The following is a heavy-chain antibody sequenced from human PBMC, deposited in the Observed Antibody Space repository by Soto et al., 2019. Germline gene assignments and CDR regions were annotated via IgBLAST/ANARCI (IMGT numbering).Heavy chain of an antibody. CDR1: GFTFSSYG. CDR3: AKELLWCGDQTWDYYYGMDV. J-gene: IGHJ6*02. V-gene: IGHV3-30*18. Sequence: QVQLVESGGGVVQPGRSLRLSCAASGFTFSSYGMHWVRQAPGKGLEWVAVLSYDGSNKYYADSVKGRFTISRDNSKNTLYLHMNSQRAEDIAVYYCAKELLWCGDQTWDYYYGMDVWGQGTTVTVS. CDR2: LSYDGSNK. D-gene: IGHD3-10*01.